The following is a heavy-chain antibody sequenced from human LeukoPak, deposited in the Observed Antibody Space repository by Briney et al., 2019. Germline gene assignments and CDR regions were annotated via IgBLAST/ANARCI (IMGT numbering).Heavy chain of an antibody. Sequence: GGSLRLFCAASGFTFSSYSMNWVRQAPGKGLEWVSSISSSSSYIYYADSVKGRFTISRDNAKNSLYLQMNSLRAEDTAVYYCAREMGLDYDIFVNYGMDVWGKGTTVTVSS. J-gene: IGHJ6*04. D-gene: IGHD3-9*01. CDR1: GFTFSSYS. CDR2: ISSSSSYI. CDR3: AREMGLDYDIFVNYGMDV. V-gene: IGHV3-21*01.